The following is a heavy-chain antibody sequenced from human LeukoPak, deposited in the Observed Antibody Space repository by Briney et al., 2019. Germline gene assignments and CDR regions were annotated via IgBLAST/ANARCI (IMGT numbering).Heavy chain of an antibody. Sequence: GGSLRLSCVASGFTFSSYWMSWVRQAPGKGLEWVSYISSSSSYTNYADSVKGRFTISRDNAKNSLYLQMTSLRAEDTAVYYCARRFWYAFDIWGQGTMVTVSS. J-gene: IGHJ3*02. D-gene: IGHD3-3*01. CDR3: ARRFWYAFDI. CDR2: ISSSSSYT. V-gene: IGHV3-11*03. CDR1: GFTFSSYW.